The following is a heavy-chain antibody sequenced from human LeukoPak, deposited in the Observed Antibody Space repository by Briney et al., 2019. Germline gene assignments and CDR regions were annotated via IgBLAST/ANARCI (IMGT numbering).Heavy chain of an antibody. V-gene: IGHV1-24*01. J-gene: IGHJ4*02. CDR2: FDPEDGET. Sequence: ASVKVSCKVSGYTLTELSMHWVRQAPGKGLEWMGGFDPEDGETIYAQKLQGRVTMTEDTSADTAYMELSSLRSEDTAVYYCATESPRRVYGGGFTFDYWGQGTLVTVSS. D-gene: IGHD2-8*01. CDR1: GYTLTELS. CDR3: ATESPRRVYGGGFTFDY.